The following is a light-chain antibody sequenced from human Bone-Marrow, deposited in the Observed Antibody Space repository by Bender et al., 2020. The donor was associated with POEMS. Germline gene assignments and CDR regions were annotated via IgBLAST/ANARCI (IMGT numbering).Light chain of an antibody. CDR1: RSDVGGYNY. J-gene: IGLJ2*01. CDR2: DVN. V-gene: IGLV2-14*01. Sequence: QSALTQPASVSGSPGQSITISCTGTRSDVGGYNYVSWYQQHPGKAPKLIIYDVNIRPSGVSNRFSGSKSGNTASLTISGLQAEDEADYHCTSYTSTDTHVVIGGGTKLTVL. CDR3: TSYTSTDTHVV.